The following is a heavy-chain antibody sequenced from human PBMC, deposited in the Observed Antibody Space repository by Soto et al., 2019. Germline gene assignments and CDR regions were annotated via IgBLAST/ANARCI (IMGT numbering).Heavy chain of an antibody. Sequence: QVQLVQSGAEVRKPGSSVKVSCKASGGTVSTSDMNWVRQAPGQGLEWMGSIIPVFGTATYAQSFQGRLTITADGSTTTGYMELSSLRSEDTAVHYCATQLNGDLDFWGQGTLLIVSS. CDR3: ATQLNGDLDF. J-gene: IGHJ4*02. D-gene: IGHD7-27*01. CDR1: GGTVSTSD. V-gene: IGHV1-69*15. CDR2: IIPVFGTA.